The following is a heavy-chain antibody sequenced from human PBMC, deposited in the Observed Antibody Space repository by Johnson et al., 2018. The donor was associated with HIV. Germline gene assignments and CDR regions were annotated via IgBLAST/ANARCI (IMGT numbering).Heavy chain of an antibody. CDR3: ARGAYDSDAFDI. Sequence: VQLVESGGGLVQPGGSMRLSCAASGFAFSSYDMHWVRQATGKGLEWVSAIGTAVDTYYPGSVKGRFTISRENAKNSLYLQMNSLRAGDTAVYYCARGAYDSDAFDIWGQGTMVTVSS. CDR2: IGTAVDT. D-gene: IGHD3-22*01. J-gene: IGHJ3*02. V-gene: IGHV3-13*01. CDR1: GFAFSSYD.